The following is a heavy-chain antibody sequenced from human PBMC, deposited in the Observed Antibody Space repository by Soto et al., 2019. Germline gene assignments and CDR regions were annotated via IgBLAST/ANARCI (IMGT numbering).Heavy chain of an antibody. D-gene: IGHD6-13*01. V-gene: IGHV3-11*01. CDR3: ARRAASGRHFDH. J-gene: IGHJ4*02. CDR1: GFTFSDHY. Sequence: QVQLVESGGGLVMPGESLRLSCAASGFTFSDHYMSWIRQAPGKGLEWVSYISSNGNSMYYVDSVKGRFTVSRDNAENLLYLQMNSLRAEDTAVYYCARRAASGRHFDHWGQGTLVSVSS. CDR2: ISSNGNSM.